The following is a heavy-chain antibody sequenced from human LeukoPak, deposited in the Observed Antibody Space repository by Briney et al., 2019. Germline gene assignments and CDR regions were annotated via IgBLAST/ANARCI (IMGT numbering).Heavy chain of an antibody. Sequence: ASVKVSCKASGYTFTSYGISWVRQAPGQGLEWMGWINPYNGNTNYAPKLQGRVAMTTDTSTTTAYLELRSLRSDDTAVYYCARALPHRRLMDTTMEQHWFDPWGQGTLVTVSS. J-gene: IGHJ5*02. V-gene: IGHV1-18*01. CDR1: GYTFTSYG. CDR3: ARALPHRRLMDTTMEQHWFDP. D-gene: IGHD5-18*01. CDR2: INPYNGNT.